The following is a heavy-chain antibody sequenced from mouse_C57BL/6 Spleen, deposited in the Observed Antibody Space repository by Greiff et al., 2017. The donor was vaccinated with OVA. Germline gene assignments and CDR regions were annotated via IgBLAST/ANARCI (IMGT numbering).Heavy chain of an antibody. Sequence: QVQLKQPGAELVRPGSSVKLSCKASGYTFTSYWMHWVKQRPIQGLECIGNIDPSDSETHYNQKFKDKATLTVDKSSSTAYMQLSSLTSEDSAVYYCARGDYPHGFAYWGQGTLVTVSA. CDR3: ARGDYPHGFAY. V-gene: IGHV1-52*01. D-gene: IGHD2-4*01. J-gene: IGHJ3*01. CDR2: IDPSDSET. CDR1: GYTFTSYW.